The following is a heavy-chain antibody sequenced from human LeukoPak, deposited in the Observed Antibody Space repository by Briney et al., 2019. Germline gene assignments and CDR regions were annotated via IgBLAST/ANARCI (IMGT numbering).Heavy chain of an antibody. CDR2: IRGIGGSA. D-gene: IGHD6-19*01. J-gene: IGHJ6*04. CDR3: TRAGRRVYSSAWVASPRIYHYKDA. CDR1: GFASISYA. Sequence: LRLSCGGSGFASISYAMGWVRQAPRTGGEWVSGIRGIGGSAKYADSVKRRFTISRDNTKNKLYLHMNSMTVEDAAVSYFTRAGRRVYSSAWVASPRIYHYKDAWGKGTTVIVSS. V-gene: IGHV3-23*01.